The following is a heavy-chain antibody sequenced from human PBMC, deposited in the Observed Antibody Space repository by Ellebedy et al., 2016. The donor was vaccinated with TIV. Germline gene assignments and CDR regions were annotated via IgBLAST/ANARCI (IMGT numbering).Heavy chain of an antibody. CDR2: ISGTGVST. CDR1: GFTFSSYA. D-gene: IGHD6-19*01. J-gene: IGHJ6*03. V-gene: IGHV3-23*01. Sequence: GESLKISXAASGFTFSSYAMSWVRQAPGKGLEWVSGISGTGVSTYYADSVKGRFTISRDNSKNTLYLQMNSLRAEDTAVYYCAKGVGYTSGPRARYYYYYMDVWGRGTTVTVSS. CDR3: AKGVGYTSGPRARYYYYYMDV.